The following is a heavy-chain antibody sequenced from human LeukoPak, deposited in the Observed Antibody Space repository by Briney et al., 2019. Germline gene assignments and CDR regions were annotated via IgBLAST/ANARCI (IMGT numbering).Heavy chain of an antibody. J-gene: IGHJ4*02. CDR1: GGTFSSYA. CDR2: IIPIFGRA. V-gene: IGHV1-69*05. Sequence: GSSVKVSCKASGGTFSSYAISWVRQAPGQGLECMGGIIPIFGRANYPQKFQGRVTITRDTSASTAYMELSSLRSEDTAVYYCARVRYYGSGSYSQCFDYWGQGTLVTVSS. D-gene: IGHD3-10*01. CDR3: ARVRYYGSGSYSQCFDY.